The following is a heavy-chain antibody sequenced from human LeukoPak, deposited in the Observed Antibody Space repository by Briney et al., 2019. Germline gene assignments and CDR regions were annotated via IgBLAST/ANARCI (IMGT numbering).Heavy chain of an antibody. CDR2: IIPIFGTA. Sequence: GASVKVSCKDSGGTFSSYAIGWVRQAPGQGLEWMGGIIPIFGTANYAQKFQGRVTITADESTSTAYMELSSLRSEDTAVYYCATNLDMVRGVHQAVDWGQGTLVTVSS. V-gene: IGHV1-69*01. D-gene: IGHD3-10*01. CDR3: ATNLDMVRGVHQAVD. J-gene: IGHJ4*02. CDR1: GGTFSSYA.